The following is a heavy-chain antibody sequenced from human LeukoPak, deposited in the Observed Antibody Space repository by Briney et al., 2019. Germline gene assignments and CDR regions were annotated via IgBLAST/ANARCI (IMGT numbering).Heavy chain of an antibody. CDR3: ARAPNVVPAAPRSNWFDP. Sequence: SQTLSLTCAVSGGSISSGGYYWSWIRQPPGKGLEWIGYIYHSGSTYYNPSLKSRVTISVDRSKNQFSLKLSSVTAADTAVYYCARAPNVVPAAPRSNWFDPWGQGTLVTVSS. CDR1: GGSISSGGYY. CDR2: IYHSGST. V-gene: IGHV4-30-2*01. J-gene: IGHJ5*02. D-gene: IGHD2-2*01.